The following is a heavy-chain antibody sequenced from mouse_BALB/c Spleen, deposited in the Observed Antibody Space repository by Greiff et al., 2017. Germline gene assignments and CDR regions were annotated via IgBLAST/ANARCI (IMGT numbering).Heavy chain of an antibody. V-gene: IGHV5-6-3*01. Sequence: EVMLVESGGGLVQPGGSLKLSCAASGFTFSSYGMSWVRQTPDKRLELVATINSNGGSTYYPDSVTGRFTISRDNAKNTLYLQMSSLKSEDTAMYYCARDFDYDFFDYWGQGTTLTVSS. D-gene: IGHD2-4*01. CDR3: ARDFDYDFFDY. CDR2: INSNGGST. CDR1: GFTFSSYG. J-gene: IGHJ2*01.